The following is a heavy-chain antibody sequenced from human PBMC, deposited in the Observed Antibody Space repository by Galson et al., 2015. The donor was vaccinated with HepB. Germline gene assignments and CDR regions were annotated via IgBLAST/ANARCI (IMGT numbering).Heavy chain of an antibody. Sequence: SLRLSCAASGFTFSSYWMSWVRQAPGKGLEWVANIKQDGSEKYYVDSVKGRFTISRDNAKNSLYLQMNSLRAEDTAVYYCARVLSRTTPNYDFWSGYSPNTWYYYYMDVWGKGTTVTVSS. CDR1: GFTFSSYW. J-gene: IGHJ6*03. CDR2: IKQDGSEK. D-gene: IGHD3-3*01. CDR3: ARVLSRTTPNYDFWSGYSPNTWYYYYMDV. V-gene: IGHV3-7*03.